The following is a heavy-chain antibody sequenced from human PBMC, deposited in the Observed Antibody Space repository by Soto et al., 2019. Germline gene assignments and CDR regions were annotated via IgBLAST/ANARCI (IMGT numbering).Heavy chain of an antibody. CDR1: GFTFRDYA. Sequence: PXASLRLSCAASGFTFRDYAMNWVRQAPGKGLEWVADISGNGNSARHADSVKGRFTISRDNSQNTLYLHMNSLRVDDTAIYYCGKERRGSGWSVCNFWGQGTLVTVSS. CDR3: GKERRGSGWSVCNF. D-gene: IGHD6-19*01. CDR2: ISGNGNSA. V-gene: IGHV3-23*01. J-gene: IGHJ4*02.